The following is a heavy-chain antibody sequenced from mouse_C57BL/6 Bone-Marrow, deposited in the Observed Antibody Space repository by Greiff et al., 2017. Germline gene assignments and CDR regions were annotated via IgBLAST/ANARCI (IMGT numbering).Heavy chain of an antibody. V-gene: IGHV1-9*01. CDR1: GYTFTGYW. J-gene: IGHJ4*01. D-gene: IGHD1-1*01. CDR3: ARWGITTVVAPYYYAMDY. Sequence: VQLQQSGAELMKPGASVKLSCKATGYTFTGYWIEWVKQRPGHGLEWIGEILPGSGSTNYNEKFKGKATFTADKSSNTAYMQLSSLTTEDSAIYYCARWGITTVVAPYYYAMDYWGQGTSVTVSS. CDR2: ILPGSGST.